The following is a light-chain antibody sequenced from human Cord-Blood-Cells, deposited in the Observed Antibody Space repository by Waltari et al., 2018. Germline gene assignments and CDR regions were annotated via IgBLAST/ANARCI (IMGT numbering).Light chain of an antibody. Sequence: QSALTQPASVYGSPGQSITISCTGTSRDGGGYTYVSWYPQHPGKAPKHMIYEVSNRPSGVSNRFSGSKSGNTASLTISGLQAEDEADYYCSSYTSSSTYVFGTGTKVTVL. J-gene: IGLJ1*01. CDR3: SSYTSSSTYV. V-gene: IGLV2-14*01. CDR1: SRDGGGYTY. CDR2: EVS.